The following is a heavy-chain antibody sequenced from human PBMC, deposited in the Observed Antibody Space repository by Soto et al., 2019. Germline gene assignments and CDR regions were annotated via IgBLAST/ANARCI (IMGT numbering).Heavy chain of an antibody. Sequence: QVQLQQWGAGLLKPSETLSLTCAVYGGSFSGYYWSWIRQPPGKGLEWIGEINHSGSTNYNPSLKSRVTISVDTSKNQFSLKLSSVTAADTAVYYCARGTVAHYWGQGTLVTVSS. CDR2: INHSGST. D-gene: IGHD4-17*01. J-gene: IGHJ4*02. CDR3: ARGTVAHY. V-gene: IGHV4-34*01. CDR1: GGSFSGYY.